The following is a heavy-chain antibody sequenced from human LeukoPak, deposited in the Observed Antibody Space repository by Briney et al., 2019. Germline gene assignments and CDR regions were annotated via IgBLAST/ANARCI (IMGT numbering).Heavy chain of an antibody. V-gene: IGHV4-39*07. Sequence: SETLSLTCTVSGGSISSSSYYWGWIRQPPGKGLEWIGSIYYSGSTYYNPSLKSRVTISVDTSKNQFSLKLSSVTAADTDVYYCARDRATSHFDYWGQGTLVTVSS. CDR2: IYYSGST. CDR3: ARDRATSHFDY. CDR1: GGSISSSSYY. J-gene: IGHJ4*02.